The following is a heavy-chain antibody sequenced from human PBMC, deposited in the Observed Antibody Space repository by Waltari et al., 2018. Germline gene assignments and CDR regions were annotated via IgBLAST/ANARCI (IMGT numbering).Heavy chain of an antibody. CDR2: IDYSGST. CDR1: GGPTSSGGYY. Sequence: QVQLQESGTGLGKPSQTLSLTCTVSGGPTSSGGYYCSWIRQHPGTSLEWIGYIDYSGSTYYNPSLKSRVTISVDTSKNQFSLKLSSVTAADTAVYYCARGGNYYDSSGYYYDAFDIWGQGTMVTVSS. D-gene: IGHD3-22*01. J-gene: IGHJ3*02. CDR3: ARGGNYYDSSGYYYDAFDI. V-gene: IGHV4-31*03.